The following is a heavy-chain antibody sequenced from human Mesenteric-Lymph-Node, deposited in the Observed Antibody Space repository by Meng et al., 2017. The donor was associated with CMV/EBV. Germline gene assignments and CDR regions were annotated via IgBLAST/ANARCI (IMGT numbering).Heavy chain of an antibody. V-gene: IGHV1-69*05. CDR2: IIPMFGAA. J-gene: IGHJ4*02. CDR3: ARGPGAGTPLGFDY. Sequence: SGGNFISFSINQLRQTPGQGLEWMGTIIPMFGAAPYSQKFTGRVSVTTNESTTTAFMELSSLRPYDTAVYYCARGPGAGTPLGFDYWGQGTLVTVSS. CDR1: GGNFISFS. D-gene: IGHD1/OR15-1a*01.